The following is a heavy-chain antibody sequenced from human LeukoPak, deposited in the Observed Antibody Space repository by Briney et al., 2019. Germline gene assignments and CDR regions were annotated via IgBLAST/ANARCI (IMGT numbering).Heavy chain of an antibody. CDR3: ARDKGHIVANY. CDR1: GFTFSSYS. Sequence: GGSLRLSCAASGFTFSSYSMNWVRQAPGKGLEWVSYISSSSSTIYYADSVKGRFTISRDNAKNSLYLQMNSLRAEDTAVYYCARDKGHIVANYWGQGTLVTVSS. D-gene: IGHD2-15*01. V-gene: IGHV3-48*01. CDR2: ISSSSSTI. J-gene: IGHJ4*02.